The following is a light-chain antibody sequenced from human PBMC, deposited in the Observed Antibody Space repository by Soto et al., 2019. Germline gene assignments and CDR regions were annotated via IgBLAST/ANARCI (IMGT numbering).Light chain of an antibody. V-gene: IGKV3-11*01. J-gene: IGKJ4*01. CDR1: QSVSSN. Sequence: EIELTQSPATLSLSPGERATLSCRASQSVSSNLAWYQQKPGQAPRLLIYDASNRATGIPARFSGSGSGTDFTLTISSLEPEDFAVYYCQHRSNWPTFGGGTKVEIK. CDR3: QHRSNWPT. CDR2: DAS.